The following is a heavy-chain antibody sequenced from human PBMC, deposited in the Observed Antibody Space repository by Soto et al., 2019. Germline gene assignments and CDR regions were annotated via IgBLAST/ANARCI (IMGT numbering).Heavy chain of an antibody. CDR2: ISAYNGNT. D-gene: IGHD4-17*01. CDR3: ARVKNGEKQDWYFDL. V-gene: IGHV1-18*01. CDR1: GYTFTSYG. Sequence: QVQLVQSGAEVKKPGASVKVSCKASGYTFTSYGISWVRQAPGQGLEWMGWISAYNGNTNYAQKLQGRVTMTTDTSTSTDYMELRSLRSDDTAVYYCARVKNGEKQDWYFDLWGRGTLVTVSS. J-gene: IGHJ2*01.